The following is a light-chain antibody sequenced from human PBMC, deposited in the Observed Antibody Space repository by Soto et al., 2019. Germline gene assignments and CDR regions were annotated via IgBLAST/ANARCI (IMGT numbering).Light chain of an antibody. J-gene: IGLJ1*01. CDR1: SSDVGGYHY. CDR2: DVS. Sequence: QSALTQPRSVSGSPGQSVTISCTGTSSDVGGYHYVSWYQQHPGKAPKLMIYDVSKRPSGVPDRFSGSKSGNTASLTIAGLQAEDEADYYCCSYAGIYTWVFGTGTKVTVL. V-gene: IGLV2-11*01. CDR3: CSYAGIYTWV.